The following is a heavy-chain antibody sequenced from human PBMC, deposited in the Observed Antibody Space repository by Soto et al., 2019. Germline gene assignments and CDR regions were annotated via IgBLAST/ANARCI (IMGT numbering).Heavy chain of an antibody. CDR1: GFTFTTYA. Sequence: GGSLRLSCAASGFTFTTYAMSWVRQAPGKGLEWVSVIFSGGSTYYADSVKARFTISRDNSKNTLYLQMNSLRAEDTAVYYCANGVCNDGGSGDYWGQVTLVTVSS. CDR3: ANGVCNDGGSGDY. V-gene: IGHV3-23*03. CDR2: IFSGGST. D-gene: IGHD2-8*01. J-gene: IGHJ4*02.